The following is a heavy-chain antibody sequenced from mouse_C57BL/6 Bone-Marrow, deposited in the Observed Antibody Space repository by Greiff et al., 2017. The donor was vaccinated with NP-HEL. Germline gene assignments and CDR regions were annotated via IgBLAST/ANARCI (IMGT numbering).Heavy chain of an antibody. V-gene: IGHV1-18*01. J-gene: IGHJ1*03. D-gene: IGHD1-1*01. CDR2: INPNNGGT. CDR1: GYTFTDYN. Sequence: EVQLQESGPELVKPGASVKIPCKASGYTFTDYNMDWVKQSHGKSLEWIGDINPNNGGTTYNQKFKGKATLTVDKSSSTAYMELRSLTSEDTAVYYCARGLYYYGSRDWYFDVWGTGTTVTVSS. CDR3: ARGLYYYGSRDWYFDV.